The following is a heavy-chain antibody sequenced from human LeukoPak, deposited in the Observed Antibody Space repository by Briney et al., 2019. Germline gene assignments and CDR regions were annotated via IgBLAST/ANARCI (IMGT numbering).Heavy chain of an antibody. CDR1: EFTFSSYW. V-gene: IGHV3-48*04. Sequence: TGGSLRLSCAASEFTFSSYWMIWVRQAPGKGLEWVSYISSSGSTIYYADSVKGRFTISRDNAKNSLYLQMNSLRAEDTAVYYCAKDDRIQTRRYSYNYWGQGTLVTVSS. J-gene: IGHJ4*02. CDR2: ISSSGSTI. D-gene: IGHD5-18*01. CDR3: AKDDRIQTRRYSYNY.